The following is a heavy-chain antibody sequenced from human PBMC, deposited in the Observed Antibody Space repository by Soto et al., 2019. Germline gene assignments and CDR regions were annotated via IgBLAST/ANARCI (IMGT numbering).Heavy chain of an antibody. J-gene: IGHJ4*02. V-gene: IGHV4-39*01. Sequence: SETLSLTCTVSGGSISSSSYYWGWIRQPPGKGLEWIGSIYYSGSTYYNPSLKSRVTISVDTSKNQFSLKLSSVTAADTAVYYCARRPILRYFDWLHDYWGQGTLVTVSS. CDR1: GGSISSSSYY. CDR3: ARRPILRYFDWLHDY. D-gene: IGHD3-9*01. CDR2: IYYSGST.